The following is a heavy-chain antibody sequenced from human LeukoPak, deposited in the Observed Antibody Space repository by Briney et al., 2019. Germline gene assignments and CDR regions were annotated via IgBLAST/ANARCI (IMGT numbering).Heavy chain of an antibody. CDR2: IISSSSYI. D-gene: IGHD1-20*01. Sequence: GGSLRLSCAASGVTFSSYSMSWVRQAPGKGLGWVSSIISSSSYIYYADSVKGRLTISRDNAQKSLHVQMNSLRAEHTAVYYCAREEEFGITGTTYYFDYWGQGTLVSVSS. V-gene: IGHV3-21*01. CDR1: GVTFSSYS. CDR3: AREEEFGITGTTYYFDY. J-gene: IGHJ4*02.